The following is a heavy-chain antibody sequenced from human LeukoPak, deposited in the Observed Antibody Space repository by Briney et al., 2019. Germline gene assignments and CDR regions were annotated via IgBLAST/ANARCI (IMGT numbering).Heavy chain of an antibody. CDR2: MSYEGRNK. Sequence: GSPLRLSCAASIFIFSNYAMYGLRDAPDRGVEGATVMSYEGRNKYYADSVRGRFTISRDKSKNTLYLQMKSLRAEDTAVYYCARDGRISSWYHHYGMDVWAQEPRVSV. CDR1: IFIFSNYA. CDR3: ARDGRISSWYHHYGMDV. V-gene: IGHV3-30*04. J-gene: IGHJ6*02. D-gene: IGHD6-13*01.